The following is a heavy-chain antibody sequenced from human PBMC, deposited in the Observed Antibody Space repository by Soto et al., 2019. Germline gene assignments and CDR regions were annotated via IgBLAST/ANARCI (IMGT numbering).Heavy chain of an antibody. CDR1: GFTFSGSA. CDR3: SKHNYDYWSGLIVN. J-gene: IGHJ4*02. CDR2: IRTKANNYAT. Sequence: EVQLVESGGGLVQPGGSLKLSCAASGFTFSGSAIHWVRQASGKGLEWVGRIRTKANNYATAYAASVKGRFTISRDDSKNTAYLQMNSLICEDTVVYYCSKHNYDYWSGLIVNWRQGTLVTVSS. D-gene: IGHD3-3*01. V-gene: IGHV3-73*01.